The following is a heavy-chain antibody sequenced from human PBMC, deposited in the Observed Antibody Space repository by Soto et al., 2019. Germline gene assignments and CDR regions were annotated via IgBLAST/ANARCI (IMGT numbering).Heavy chain of an antibody. CDR3: AIGSSIAAAWYFDY. CDR1: GYTFTSYA. Sequence: AVKLSCKASGYTFTSYAMHWVRQAPGQRLEWMGWINAGNGNTKYSQKFQGRVTITRDTSASTAYMELSSLRSEDTAVYYCAIGSSIAAAWYFDYCAQGNTVTVSS. CDR2: INAGNGNT. J-gene: IGHJ4*02. V-gene: IGHV1-3*01. D-gene: IGHD6-6*01.